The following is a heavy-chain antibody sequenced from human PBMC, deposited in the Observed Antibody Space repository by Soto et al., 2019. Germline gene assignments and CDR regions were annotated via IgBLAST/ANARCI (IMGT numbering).Heavy chain of an antibody. CDR2: INPNSGGT. J-gene: IGHJ6*02. CDR1: GYTFTGYY. Sequence: GASVKVSCKASGYTFTGYYMHWVRQAPGQGLEWMGWINPNSGGTNYAQKFQGWVTMTRDTSISTAYMELSRLRSDDTAVYYCARGLWFGERCMDVWGQGTTVTVSS. V-gene: IGHV1-2*04. CDR3: ARGLWFGERCMDV. D-gene: IGHD3-10*01.